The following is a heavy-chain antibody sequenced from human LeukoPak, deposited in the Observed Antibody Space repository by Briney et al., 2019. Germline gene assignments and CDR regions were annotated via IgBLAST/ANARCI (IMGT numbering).Heavy chain of an antibody. CDR1: GFTFSSYW. J-gene: IGHJ4*02. V-gene: IGHV3-23*01. CDR3: ARPRWLQFGPHDS. CDR2: ISGSGGST. D-gene: IGHD5-24*01. Sequence: PGGSLRLSCAASGFTFSSYWMSWVRQAPGKGLEWVSAISGSGGSTYYADSVKGRFTISRDNSKNTLYLQMNSLRAEDTAVYYCARPRWLQFGPHDSWGQGTLVTVSS.